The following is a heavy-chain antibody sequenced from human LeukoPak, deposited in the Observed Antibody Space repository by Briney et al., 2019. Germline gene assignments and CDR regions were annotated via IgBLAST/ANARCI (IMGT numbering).Heavy chain of an antibody. CDR3: GRDLGTEVGATDY. D-gene: IGHD1-26*01. CDR1: GFTFGSYD. CDR2: ISTSGIYI. V-gene: IGHV3-21*01. J-gene: IGHJ4*02. Sequence: GGSLRLSCAASGFTFGSYDMNWVRQAPAKGLEWVASISTSGIYINYADSVKGRFTISRDNAKNSLYLQMNSLRAEDTAVYYCGRDLGTEVGATDYWGQGTLVTVSS.